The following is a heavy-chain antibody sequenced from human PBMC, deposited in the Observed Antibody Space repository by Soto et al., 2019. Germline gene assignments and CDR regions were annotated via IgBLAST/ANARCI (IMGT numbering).Heavy chain of an antibody. J-gene: IGHJ4*02. CDR2: IYTSGST. D-gene: IGHD3-22*01. CDR3: ARGPDDYDSSGYYWGPPFDY. V-gene: IGHV4-4*07. CDR1: GRSISSYY. Sequence: PSEILSLTCPVSGRSISSYYWSWIRQPAGKGLEWIGRIYTSGSTNYNPSLKSRVTMSVDTSKNQFSLKLSSVTAADTAVYYCARGPDDYDSSGYYWGPPFDYWGQGTLVTVSS.